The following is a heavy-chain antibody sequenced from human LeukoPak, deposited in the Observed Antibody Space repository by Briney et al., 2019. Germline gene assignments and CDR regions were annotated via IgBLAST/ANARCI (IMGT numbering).Heavy chain of an antibody. V-gene: IGHV3-15*01. CDR1: GFTFSNAW. Sequence: PGGSLRLSCAASGFTFSNAWMSWVRQAPGKGLEWVGRIKSKTDGGTTDYAAPVKGRFTISRDGSKNTLYLQMNSLKTEDTAVYYCTIAAYSSGWYGSWGQGTLVTVSS. J-gene: IGHJ4*02. CDR3: TIAAYSSGWYGS. D-gene: IGHD6-19*01. CDR2: IKSKTDGGTT.